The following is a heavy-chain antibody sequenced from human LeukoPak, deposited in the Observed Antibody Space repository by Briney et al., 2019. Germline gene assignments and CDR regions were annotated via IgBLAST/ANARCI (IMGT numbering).Heavy chain of an antibody. CDR3: AREEGIVATISYFDY. J-gene: IGHJ4*02. D-gene: IGHD5-12*01. V-gene: IGHV3-48*04. CDR1: GFTFSSYS. Sequence: GGSLRLSCAASGFTFSSYSMNWVRQAPGKGLEWVSYISSSSSTIYYADSVKGRFTISRDNAKNSLYLQMNSLRAEDTAVYYCAREEGIVATISYFDYWGQGTLVTVSS. CDR2: ISSSSSTI.